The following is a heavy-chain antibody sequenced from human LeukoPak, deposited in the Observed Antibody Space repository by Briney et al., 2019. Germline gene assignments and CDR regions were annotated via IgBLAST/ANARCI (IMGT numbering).Heavy chain of an antibody. CDR1: GFTFSSYG. CDR2: IWYDGSNK. V-gene: IGHV3-33*01. J-gene: IGHJ4*02. Sequence: PGRSLRLSCAASGFTFSSYGMHWVRQAPGKRLEWVAVIWYDGSNKYYADSVKGRFTISRDNSKNTLDLQMNSLRAEDTAVYYCARDRSYDFWSGYSTPDYWGQGTLVTVSS. CDR3: ARDRSYDFWSGYSTPDY. D-gene: IGHD3-3*01.